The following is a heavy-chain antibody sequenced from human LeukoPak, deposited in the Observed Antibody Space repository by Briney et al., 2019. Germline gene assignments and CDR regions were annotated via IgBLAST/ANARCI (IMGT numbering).Heavy chain of an antibody. CDR2: ISYEGSNK. J-gene: IGHJ6*02. Sequence: PGRSLRLSCAASGFTFRDYAMHWVRQAPGQGLDWVALISYEGSNKYYADSVKGRFTISRDNSKNTLYPQMNSLRAEDTAVYYRARDFSSGWTPADYYGMDVWGQGTTVTVSS. D-gene: IGHD6-19*01. V-gene: IGHV3-30-3*01. CDR1: GFTFRDYA. CDR3: ARDFSSGWTPADYYGMDV.